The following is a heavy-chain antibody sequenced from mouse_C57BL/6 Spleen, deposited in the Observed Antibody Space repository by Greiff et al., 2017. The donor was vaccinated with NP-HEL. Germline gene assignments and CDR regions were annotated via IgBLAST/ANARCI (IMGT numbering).Heavy chain of an antibody. CDR2: IYPGDGAT. Sequence: QVQLQQSGAELVKPGASVKISCKASGYAFSSYWMNWVKQRPGKGLEWIGQIYPGDGATNYNGKFKGKATLTADKSSSTAYMQLSSLTSEDSAVYFCARGRDYDGFDYWGQGTTLTVSS. J-gene: IGHJ2*01. D-gene: IGHD2-4*01. CDR1: GYAFSSYW. V-gene: IGHV1-80*01. CDR3: ARGRDYDGFDY.